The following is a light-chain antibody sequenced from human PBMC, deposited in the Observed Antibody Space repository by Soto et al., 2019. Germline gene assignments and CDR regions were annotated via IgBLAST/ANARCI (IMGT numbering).Light chain of an antibody. CDR2: ATY. V-gene: IGKV3D-15*01. J-gene: IGKJ4*01. CDR1: QSVSSN. CDR3: KQSYSTPLT. Sequence: EIVMTQSPATLSVSPGERATLSCRASQSVSSNLAWYQQKPGQAPSLLIYATYSRATGIQDRFSGSGSGTDFTLTISSLQPEDFATYYCKQSYSTPLTFGGGTKVDIK.